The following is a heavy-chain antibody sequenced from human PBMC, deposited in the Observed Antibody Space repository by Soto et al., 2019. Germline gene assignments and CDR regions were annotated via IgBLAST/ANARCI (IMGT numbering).Heavy chain of an antibody. CDR3: ARGRAYCSGGSCYFIWFDP. Sequence: SETLSLTCTVSGGSISSGGYYWSWIRHHPGKGLEWIGYIYYSGSTYYNPSLKSRVTISVDTSKNQFSLKLSSVTAADTAVYYCARGRAYCSGGSCYFIWFDPWGQGTLVTVSS. V-gene: IGHV4-31*03. D-gene: IGHD2-15*01. CDR2: IYYSGST. CDR1: GGSISSGGYY. J-gene: IGHJ5*02.